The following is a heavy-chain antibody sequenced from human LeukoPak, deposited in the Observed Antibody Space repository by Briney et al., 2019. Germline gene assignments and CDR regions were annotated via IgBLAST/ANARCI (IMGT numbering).Heavy chain of an antibody. Sequence: RASVKVSCKASGYTFTSYDINWVRQATGQGLEWMGWMNPNSGNTGYAQKFQGRVTITRNTSISTAYMELSSLRAEDTAVYYCARERRASGSYYLDYWGQGTLVTVSS. J-gene: IGHJ4*02. D-gene: IGHD1-26*01. CDR2: MNPNSGNT. V-gene: IGHV1-8*03. CDR3: ARERRASGSYYLDY. CDR1: GYTFTSYD.